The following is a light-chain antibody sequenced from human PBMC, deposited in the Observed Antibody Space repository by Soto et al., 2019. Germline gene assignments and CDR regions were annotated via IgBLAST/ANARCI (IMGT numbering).Light chain of an antibody. J-gene: IGKJ4*01. CDR2: AAS. CDR1: QSISSY. CDR3: QQSYSTPRT. V-gene: IGKV1-39*01. Sequence: DIQMTQSPSSLSASVGDRVTITCRASQSISSYLNWYQQKPGKAPKLLIYAASSLQSGVPSRFSGSRSGTDFTLTISRLQPEDFATYSCQQSYSTPRTFGGGTKVEIK.